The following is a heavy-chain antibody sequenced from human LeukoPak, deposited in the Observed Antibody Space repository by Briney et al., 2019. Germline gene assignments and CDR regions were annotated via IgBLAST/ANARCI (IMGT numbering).Heavy chain of an antibody. CDR2: INFNSSSI. CDR3: SDGFDI. Sequence: PLRSLRLSCSASGLTCDDCAMRWARRAPGNGLEWVSGINFNSSSIGYADSVKGRFTISRDNAKNSLYLQMNSLRAEDTALYYCSDGFDIWGQGTMVTVSS. V-gene: IGHV3-9*01. CDR1: GLTCDDCA. J-gene: IGHJ3*02.